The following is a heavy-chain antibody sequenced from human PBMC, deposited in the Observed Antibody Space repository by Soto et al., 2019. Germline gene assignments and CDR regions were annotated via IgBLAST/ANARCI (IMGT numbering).Heavy chain of an antibody. Sequence: GGSLRLSCAASGFTFSSYWMSWVRQAPGKGLEWVANIKQDGSEKYYVDSVKGRFTISRDNAKNSLYLQMNSLRAEDTAVYYCARVRYFDWLLYSLGDDAFDIWGQGTMVTVSS. CDR2: IKQDGSEK. J-gene: IGHJ3*02. D-gene: IGHD3-9*01. V-gene: IGHV3-7*05. CDR1: GFTFSSYW. CDR3: ARVRYFDWLLYSLGDDAFDI.